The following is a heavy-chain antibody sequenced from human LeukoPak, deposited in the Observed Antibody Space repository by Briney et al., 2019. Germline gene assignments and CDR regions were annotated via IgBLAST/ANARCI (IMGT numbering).Heavy chain of an antibody. CDR2: ISGSGGST. Sequence: PGGSLRLSCAASGFTFSSDAMSWVRPAPGEGVGWGSAISGSGGSTYYADSVKGRFTISRDNSKNTLYLQMNSLRAGDTAVYYCAKVGGDGCTMIVVVSTRGYFDYWGQGTLVTVSS. CDR1: GFTFSSDA. CDR3: AKVGGDGCTMIVVVSTRGYFDY. D-gene: IGHD3-22*01. V-gene: IGHV3-23*01. J-gene: IGHJ4*02.